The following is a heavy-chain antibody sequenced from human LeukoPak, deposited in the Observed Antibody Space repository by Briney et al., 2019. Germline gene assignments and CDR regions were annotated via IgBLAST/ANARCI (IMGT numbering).Heavy chain of an antibody. CDR1: GGSISSYY. V-gene: IGHV4-4*07. J-gene: IGHJ5*02. D-gene: IGHD6-19*01. Sequence: SETLSLTCTVSGGSISSYYWSWIRQPAGKGLEWIGRIYTSGSTNYNPSLKSRVTMSVDTSKNQFSLKLSSVTAADTAVYYCARDPAVAGLYNWFDPWGQGTLVTVSS. CDR2: IYTSGST. CDR3: ARDPAVAGLYNWFDP.